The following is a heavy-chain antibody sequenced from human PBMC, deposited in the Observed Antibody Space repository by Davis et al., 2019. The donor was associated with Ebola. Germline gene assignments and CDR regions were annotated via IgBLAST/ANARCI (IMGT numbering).Heavy chain of an antibody. J-gene: IGHJ4*02. D-gene: IGHD3-22*01. Sequence: SETLSLTCVVSGAFVSSGGYSWIWIRQPPGKGLEWIGNYYYTGSTYYSPSLRSRVTISVDTSKNLFSLKLTSVTAADTAVYYCARGDSYYDPTGYYAGPEAPDHWGQGTLVSVSS. CDR3: ARGDSYYDPTGYYAGPEAPDH. CDR2: YYYTGST. CDR1: GAFVSSGGYS. V-gene: IGHV4-30-4*07.